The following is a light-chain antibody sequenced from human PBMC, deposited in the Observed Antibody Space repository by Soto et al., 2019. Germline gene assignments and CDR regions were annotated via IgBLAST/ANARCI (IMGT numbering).Light chain of an antibody. J-gene: IGKJ1*01. CDR2: AAS. CDR3: QQSYIAPMT. V-gene: IGKV1-39*01. CDR1: QPVTNY. Sequence: DIQMTQSPSSLSASVGDRVTITCRASQPVTNYLSWYQQKPGKAPKLFIYAASRLQSGIPSRFIGGVSMTNFTLTISSLLPEDFATYYCQQSYIAPMTFGQGTKVDIK.